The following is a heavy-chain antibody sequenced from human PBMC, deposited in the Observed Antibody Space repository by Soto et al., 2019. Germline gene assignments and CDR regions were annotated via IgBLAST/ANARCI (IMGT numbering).Heavy chain of an antibody. V-gene: IGHV3-30-3*01. CDR2: ISYDGSNK. CDR1: GFTFSSYA. J-gene: IGHJ3*02. D-gene: IGHD6-19*01. Sequence: QVQLVESGGGVVQPGRSLRLSCAASGFTFSSYAMHWVRQAPGKGLEWVAVISYDGSNKYYADSVKGRFTISRDNSKNTLYLQMNSLRGEDTAVYYCARDKDEWLVIDAFDIWGQGTMVTVSS. CDR3: ARDKDEWLVIDAFDI.